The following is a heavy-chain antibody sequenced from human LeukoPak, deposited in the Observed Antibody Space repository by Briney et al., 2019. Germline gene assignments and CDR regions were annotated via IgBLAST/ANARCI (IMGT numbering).Heavy chain of an antibody. CDR3: ASARSEWELPSLDY. V-gene: IGHV1-2*02. J-gene: IGHJ4*02. Sequence: GASLKVSCKASGYTFTGYYMHWVRQAPGQGLEWMGWIKPNSGGTNYAQKFQGRVTMTRDTSISTAYMELSRLRSDDTAVYYCASARSEWELPSLDYWGQGTLVTVSS. CDR2: IKPNSGGT. CDR1: GYTFTGYY. D-gene: IGHD1-26*01.